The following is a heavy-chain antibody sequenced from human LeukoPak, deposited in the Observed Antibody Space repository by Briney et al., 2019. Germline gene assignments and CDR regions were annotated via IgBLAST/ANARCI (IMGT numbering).Heavy chain of an antibody. J-gene: IGHJ5*02. V-gene: IGHV3-23*01. Sequence: GGSLRLSCAASGFTFSSYAMSWVRQAPEKGLEWVSAISGSGGGTYYADSVKGRFTISRDNSKNTLYLQMNSLRAEDTAVYYCSKTAGSKGWFDPWGQGTLVTVSS. CDR3: SKTAGSKGWFDP. CDR1: GFTFSSYA. CDR2: ISGSGGGT.